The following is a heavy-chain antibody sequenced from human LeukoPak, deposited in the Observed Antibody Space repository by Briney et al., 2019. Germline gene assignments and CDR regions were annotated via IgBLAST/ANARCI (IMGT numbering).Heavy chain of an antibody. J-gene: IGHJ5*02. CDR2: IYYSGST. Sequence: SETLSLTCTVSGGSISSYYWSWIRQPAGKGLEWIGSIYYSGSTYYNPSLKSRVTISVDTSKNQFSLKLSSVTAADTAVYYCARHADIVVVVANNWFDPWGQGTLVTVSS. V-gene: IGHV4-59*05. CDR3: ARHADIVVVVANNWFDP. CDR1: GGSISSYY. D-gene: IGHD2-15*01.